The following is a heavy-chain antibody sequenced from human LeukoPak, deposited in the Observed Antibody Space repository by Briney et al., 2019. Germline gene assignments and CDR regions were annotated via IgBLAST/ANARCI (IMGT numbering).Heavy chain of an antibody. CDR3: ARTDGDYDYYYYGMDV. Sequence: ASVKVSCKASGYTFTSYDINWVRQATGQGLEWMGWMNPNSGNTGYAQKFQGRVTMTRNTSISTAYVELSSLRSEDTAVYYCARTDGDYDYYYYGMDVWGQGTTVTVSS. J-gene: IGHJ6*02. D-gene: IGHD4-17*01. CDR2: MNPNSGNT. V-gene: IGHV1-8*01. CDR1: GYTFTSYD.